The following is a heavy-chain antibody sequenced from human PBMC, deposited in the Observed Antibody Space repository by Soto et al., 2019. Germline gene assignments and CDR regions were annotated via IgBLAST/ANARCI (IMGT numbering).Heavy chain of an antibody. V-gene: IGHV1-69*13. D-gene: IGHD4-17*01. CDR3: ARTRDPFDYGDIYDAFDI. Sequence: SVKVSCKASGGTFSSYAISWVRQAPGQGLEWMGGIIPIFGTANYAQKFQGRVTITADESTSTAYMELSSLRSEDTAVYYCARTRDPFDYGDIYDAFDIWGQGTMVTV. CDR2: IIPIFGTA. J-gene: IGHJ3*02. CDR1: GGTFSSYA.